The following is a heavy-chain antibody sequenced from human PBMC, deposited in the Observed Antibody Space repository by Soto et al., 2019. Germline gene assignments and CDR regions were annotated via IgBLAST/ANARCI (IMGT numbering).Heavy chain of an antibody. CDR3: ARDRGYGGNSRHYYYYGMDV. Sequence: GGSLRHSCAASGFTVSSNYMGWVSQAPGKGLEGVSCFYSGGSTYYADSVKGRFTISRDNSKNTLYLQMNSLRAEDTAVYYCARDRGYGGNSRHYYYYGMDVWGQGT. CDR1: GFTVSSNY. CDR2: FYSGGST. D-gene: IGHD4-17*01. J-gene: IGHJ6*02. V-gene: IGHV3-53*01.